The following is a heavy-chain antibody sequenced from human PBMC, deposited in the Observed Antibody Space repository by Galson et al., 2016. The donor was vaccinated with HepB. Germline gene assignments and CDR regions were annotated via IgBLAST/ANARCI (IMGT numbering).Heavy chain of an antibody. CDR2: ISYDGSNK. Sequence: SLRLSCAASGFTFSRYGMHWVRQAPGKGLEWVAVISYDGSNKYYADSVKGRFTISRDNSKNTLFLQMNSLRPDDTAVYYCARVERWGAAGGSFQLDCWGQGTLVTVSS. CDR1: GFTFSRYG. J-gene: IGHJ4*02. D-gene: IGHD6-13*01. V-gene: IGHV3-30*03. CDR3: ARVERWGAAGGSFQLDC.